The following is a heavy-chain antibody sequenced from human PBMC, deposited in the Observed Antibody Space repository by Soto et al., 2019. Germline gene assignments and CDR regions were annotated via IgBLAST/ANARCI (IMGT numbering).Heavy chain of an antibody. D-gene: IGHD3-3*01. J-gene: IGHJ6*02. CDR3: AKDWRWEQFNYGMNV. CDR1: GFSFKNYD. Sequence: QEQVVESGGGVVQPGRSLRLSCAASGFSFKNYDMHWVRQAPGKGLEWVAAISYDGSNKYYVDSVKGRFTISRDNSKNTLYLQMNSLRPEDTAVYYCAKDWRWEQFNYGMNVWGQGTTVTVSS. V-gene: IGHV3-30*18. CDR2: ISYDGSNK.